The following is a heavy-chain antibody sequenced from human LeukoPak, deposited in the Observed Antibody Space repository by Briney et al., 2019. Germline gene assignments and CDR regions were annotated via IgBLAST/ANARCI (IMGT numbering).Heavy chain of an antibody. Sequence: SETLSLTCTVAGGSISSYYWSWIRQPAGKGLEWIGRIYTSGSTNYNPSLKSRVTMSVDTSKNQFSLKLSSVTAADTAVYYCARDFAYKWNYYYYFYMDVWGKGTTVTVSS. CDR3: ARDFAYKWNYYYYFYMDV. D-gene: IGHD1-20*01. J-gene: IGHJ6*03. CDR2: IYTSGST. CDR1: GGSISSYY. V-gene: IGHV4-4*07.